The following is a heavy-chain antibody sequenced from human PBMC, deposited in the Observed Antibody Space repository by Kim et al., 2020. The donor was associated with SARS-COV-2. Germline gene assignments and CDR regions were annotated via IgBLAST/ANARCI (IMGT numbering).Heavy chain of an antibody. V-gene: IGHV3-23*01. CDR2: ISGSGGST. CDR1: GFTFSSYA. CDR3: AKGSGSYPMLLVYYYGMDV. Sequence: GGSLRLFCAASGFTFSSYAMSWVRQAPGKGLEWVSAISGSGGSTYYADSVKGRFTISRDNSKNTLYLQMNSLRAEDTAVYYCAKGSGSYPMLLVYYYGMDVWGQGTTVTVSS. J-gene: IGHJ6*02. D-gene: IGHD1-26*01.